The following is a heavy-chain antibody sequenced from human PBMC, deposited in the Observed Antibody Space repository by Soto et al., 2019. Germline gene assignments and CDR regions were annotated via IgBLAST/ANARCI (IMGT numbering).Heavy chain of an antibody. CDR2: INYKSHI. Sequence: GGSLRLSCAASGFTFSSYSMNWVRQAPGKGLEWVSSINYKSHIDYADSVKGRFTISRDNAKNSLYLQMNSLRAEDAAVYFCARDLIYAGYYYYMDVWGIGTTVTVSS. D-gene: IGHD2-21*01. CDR1: GFTFSSYS. V-gene: IGHV3-21*01. J-gene: IGHJ6*03. CDR3: ARDLIYAGYYYYMDV.